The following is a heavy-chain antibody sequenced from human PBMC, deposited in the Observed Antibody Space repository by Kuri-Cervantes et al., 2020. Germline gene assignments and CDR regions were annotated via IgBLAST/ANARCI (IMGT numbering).Heavy chain of an antibody. V-gene: IGHV3-69-1*01. D-gene: IGHD3-16*01. CDR3: VRDRMGGAFDI. J-gene: IGHJ3*02. Sequence: GGSLRLSCEPSGFMFSLYDMNWVRQAPGEGLEWHSFITRTSATYYADSLKGRDTVSRDNVKNSLYLEMNSLRAEDTAVYYCVRDRMGGAFDIWGQGTMVTVSS. CDR1: GFMFSLYD. CDR2: ITRTSAT.